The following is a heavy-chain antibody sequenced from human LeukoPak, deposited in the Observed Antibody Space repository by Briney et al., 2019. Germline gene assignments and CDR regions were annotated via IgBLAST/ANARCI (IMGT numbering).Heavy chain of an antibody. CDR2: ISGSGGST. V-gene: IGHV3-23*01. Sequence: PGGSLRLSCAASGFTFSSYAMSWVRQAPGKGLEWVSAISGSGGSTYYADSVKGRFAISRDNSKNTLYLQMNSLRAEDTAVYYCAKDLGWFGELSPYYSDYWGQGTLVTVSS. CDR3: AKDLGWFGELSPYYSDY. D-gene: IGHD3-10*01. CDR1: GFTFSSYA. J-gene: IGHJ4*02.